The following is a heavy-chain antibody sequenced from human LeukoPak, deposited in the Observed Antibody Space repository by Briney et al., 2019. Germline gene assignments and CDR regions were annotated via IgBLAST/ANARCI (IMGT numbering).Heavy chain of an antibody. J-gene: IGHJ4*02. V-gene: IGHV3-7*01. D-gene: IGHD5-12*01. Sequence: PGGSLRLSCAASGFTFNNAWMSWVRQAPGKGLEWVATIKDDGSDRYYVDSVKGRFTISRDKAKKSLYLQMNGLRVEDTAVYYCANLGYSDGGQGTLVTVSS. CDR1: GFTFNNAW. CDR3: ANLGYSD. CDR2: IKDDGSDR.